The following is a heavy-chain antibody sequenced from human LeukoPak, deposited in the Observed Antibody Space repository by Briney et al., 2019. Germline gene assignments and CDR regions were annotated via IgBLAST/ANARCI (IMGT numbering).Heavy chain of an antibody. J-gene: IGHJ3*02. CDR3: ARGGTPHGFDI. CDR1: GFIFSTYC. CDR2: INSDGSDT. Sequence: PGGSLRLSCAASGFIFSTYCMHWVRQAPGKGLVWVSRINSDGSDTIYSDSVKGRFTISRDNPKNTLDLQLSSLGAEDTAVYYCARGGTPHGFDIWGQGTTVTVSS. V-gene: IGHV3-74*01. D-gene: IGHD3-16*01.